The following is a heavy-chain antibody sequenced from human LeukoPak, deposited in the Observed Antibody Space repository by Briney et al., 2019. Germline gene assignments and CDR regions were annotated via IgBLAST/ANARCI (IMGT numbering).Heavy chain of an antibody. J-gene: IGHJ3*02. CDR1: GFTFSSYS. D-gene: IGHD3-10*01. Sequence: GGSLRLSCAASGFTFSSYSMNWVRQAPGKGLEWVSGISWNSGSIGYADSVKGRFTISRDNAKNSLYLQMNSLRAEDTALYYCAKDLGDPGAFDIWGQGTMVTVSS. V-gene: IGHV3-9*01. CDR2: ISWNSGSI. CDR3: AKDLGDPGAFDI.